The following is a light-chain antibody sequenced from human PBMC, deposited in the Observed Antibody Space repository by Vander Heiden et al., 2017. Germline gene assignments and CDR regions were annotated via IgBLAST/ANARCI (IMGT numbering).Light chain of an antibody. CDR2: GAS. V-gene: IGKV3-20*01. CDR1: QSVSSSY. CDR3: QQYGSSPRT. J-gene: IGKJ1*01. Sequence: DIVLTRSPGTLSSSPGERATLSCRASQSVSSSYLAWYQQKPGQAPRLLIYGASSRATGIPDRFSGSGSGTDFTLTISRLDPEDFAVYYCQQYGSSPRTFGQGTKVEIK.